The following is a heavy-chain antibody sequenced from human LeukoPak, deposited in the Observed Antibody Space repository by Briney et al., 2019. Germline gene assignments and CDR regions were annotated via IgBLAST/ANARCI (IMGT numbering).Heavy chain of an antibody. V-gene: IGHV7-4-1*02. D-gene: IGHD4-23*01. CDR3: VGAETSVGYFDS. J-gene: IGHJ4*02. Sequence: ASVTVSCKASGYSFTSQAINWVRQAPGQGRQWMGWVNTTTGNPTYAQGFTGRVVFSFDTSVSTAYLQISSLKAEDTAVYYCVGAETSVGYFDSGGQGALVTVS. CDR1: GYSFTSQA. CDR2: VNTTTGNP.